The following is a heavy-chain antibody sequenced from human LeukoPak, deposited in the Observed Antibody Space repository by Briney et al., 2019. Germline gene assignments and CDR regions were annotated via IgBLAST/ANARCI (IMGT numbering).Heavy chain of an antibody. V-gene: IGHV3-23*01. CDR2: ISGTGNGK. CDR3: AKDRSPSSSAWD. CDR1: GFTFSSYA. D-gene: IGHD6-13*01. Sequence: GGSLRLSCAASGFTFSSYAMTWVRQAPGKGLEWVSTISGTGNGKYYADSVKGRFTISRDNSKNTLYLQMNSLRADDTVIYNCAKDRSPSSSAWDWGQGTLVTVSS. J-gene: IGHJ4*02.